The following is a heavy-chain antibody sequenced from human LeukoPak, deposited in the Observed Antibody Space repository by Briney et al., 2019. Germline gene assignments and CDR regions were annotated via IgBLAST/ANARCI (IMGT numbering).Heavy chain of an antibody. V-gene: IGHV3-30-3*01. CDR1: GFTFSSYA. D-gene: IGHD1-1*01. J-gene: IGHJ4*02. CDR2: ISYDGSNK. CDR3: TTALYDWNDVNY. Sequence: GGSLRLSCAASGFTFSSYAMHWVRQAPGKGLEWVAVISYDGSNKYYADSVKGRFTISRDNSKNTLYLQMNSLKTEDTAVYYCTTALYDWNDVNYWGQGTLVTVSS.